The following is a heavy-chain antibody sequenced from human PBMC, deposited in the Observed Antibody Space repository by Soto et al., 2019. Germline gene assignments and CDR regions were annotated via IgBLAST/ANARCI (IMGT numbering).Heavy chain of an antibody. CDR3: ARGGATFDS. V-gene: IGHV6-1*01. D-gene: IGHD6-25*01. Sequence: SQTLSLTCAISGDSVSSNSAAWNWIRQSPSRGLEWLGRTFYRSKWNFEYAVSVRSRISVNPDTSKNQFSLQLNSVTPEDTAVYYCARGGATFDSWGEGTLVTGSS. CDR2: TFYRSKWNF. CDR1: GDSVSSNSAA. J-gene: IGHJ4*02.